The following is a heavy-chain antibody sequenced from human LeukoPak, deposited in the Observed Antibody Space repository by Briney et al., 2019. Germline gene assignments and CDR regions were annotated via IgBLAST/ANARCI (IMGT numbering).Heavy chain of an antibody. CDR1: VYSFTSYG. D-gene: IGHD2-15*01. CDR2: ISAYNGNT. CDR3: ARGRYCSGGSCIYYYYYGMDV. J-gene: IGHJ6*02. V-gene: IGHV1-18*01. Sequence: SVKVSRKGSVYSFTSYGISWVRQAPGQGLEWLGWISAYNGNTNYAQKLQGRVTMTTDTSTSTAYMELRSLRSDDTAVYYCARGRYCSGGSCIYYYYYGMDVWGQGTTVTVSS.